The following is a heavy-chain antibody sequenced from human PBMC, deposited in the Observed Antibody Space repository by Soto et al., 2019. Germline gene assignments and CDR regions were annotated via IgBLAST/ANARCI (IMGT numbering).Heavy chain of an antibody. CDR3: ARSGLALPYSASHWFDP. D-gene: IGHD3-22*01. CDR1: GFTFSTYG. Sequence: PGGSLRLSCAASGFTFSTYGMNWVRQAPGKGLEWLSSISDSGHYIYYADSVKGRFTISRDNAKNSLFLQMNSRRGEDTAVYYCARSGLALPYSASHWFDPWGHGTLVTVSS. CDR2: ISDSGHYI. J-gene: IGHJ5*02. V-gene: IGHV3-21*01.